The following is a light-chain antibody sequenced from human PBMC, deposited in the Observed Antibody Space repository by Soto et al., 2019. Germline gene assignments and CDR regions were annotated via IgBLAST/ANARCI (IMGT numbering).Light chain of an antibody. CDR2: SAS. J-gene: IGKJ1*01. V-gene: IGKV1-27*01. CDR1: QGISNY. Sequence: DIQMTQSPSSLSASVGDRVTITCRASQGISNYLAWFQQKPGKVPQLLIYSASTLQSGVPSRFSGSGSWTDFTLTISSLQPEDVATYYCLKHNSAPWTFGHGTKVEIK. CDR3: LKHNSAPWT.